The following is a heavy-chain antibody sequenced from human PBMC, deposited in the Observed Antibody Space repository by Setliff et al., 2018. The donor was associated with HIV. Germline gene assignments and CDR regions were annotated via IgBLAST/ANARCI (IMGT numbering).Heavy chain of an antibody. CDR1: GYTFTSYG. CDR3: ARDGYKWNDNALEI. Sequence: GASVKVSYKASGYTFTSYGISWVRQAPGQGLEWMGWISAANGDTNFAQKFQGRVTMTTDTLTSTAYMELRSLRSDDTAVYYCARDGYKWNDNALEIWGLGTVVTVSS. V-gene: IGHV1-18*01. D-gene: IGHD1-20*01. J-gene: IGHJ3*02. CDR2: ISAANGDT.